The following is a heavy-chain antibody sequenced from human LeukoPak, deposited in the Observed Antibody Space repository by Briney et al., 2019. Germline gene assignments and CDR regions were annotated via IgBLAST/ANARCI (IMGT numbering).Heavy chain of an antibody. CDR2: MNPNSGNT. V-gene: IGHV1-8*03. J-gene: IGHJ6*03. Sequence: ASVKVSCKASGYTFISYDINWVRQATGLGLEWMGWMNPNSGNTGYAQKFQGRVTITRNTSVSTAYMELSSLRSEDTAVYYCARTPAIPRGYYYYYMDVWGKGTTVTVSS. D-gene: IGHD2-2*02. CDR1: GYTFISYD. CDR3: ARTPAIPRGYYYYYMDV.